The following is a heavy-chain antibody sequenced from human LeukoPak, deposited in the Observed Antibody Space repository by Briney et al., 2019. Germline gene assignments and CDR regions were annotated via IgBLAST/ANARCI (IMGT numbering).Heavy chain of an antibody. CDR3: ARTTIAVANWFDP. Sequence: SETLSLTCTVSGGSISSYYWSWIRQPPGKGLGWIGYIYYSGSTNYNPSLKSRVTISVDTSKNQFSLKLSSVTAADTAVYYCARTTIAVANWFDPWGQGTLVTVSS. V-gene: IGHV4-59*01. D-gene: IGHD6-19*01. J-gene: IGHJ5*02. CDR1: GGSISSYY. CDR2: IYYSGST.